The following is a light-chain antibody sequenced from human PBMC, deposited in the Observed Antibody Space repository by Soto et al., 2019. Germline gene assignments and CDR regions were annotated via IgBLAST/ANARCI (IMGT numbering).Light chain of an antibody. V-gene: IGKV1D-12*01. CDR2: AAS. CDR1: QGISTW. CDR3: QQVNTFPLT. Sequence: DIQMTRSPSSVSASVGDRVTVACRASQGISTWLSWYQQKPGKAPKLLIYAASTLQTGVPSRFSGSGFGTDFTLTISSLQPEDFATYYCQQVNTFPLTFGGGTKVDIK. J-gene: IGKJ4*01.